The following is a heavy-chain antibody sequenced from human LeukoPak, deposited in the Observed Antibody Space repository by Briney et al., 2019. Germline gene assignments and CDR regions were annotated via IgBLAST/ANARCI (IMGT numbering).Heavy chain of an antibody. CDR1: GFTFSSCA. V-gene: IGHV3-23*01. CDR3: AKDREYSSGWAWGLW. J-gene: IGHJ4*02. CDR2: ISGSGGST. D-gene: IGHD6-19*01. Sequence: GGSLRLSCAASGFTFSSCAMSWVRQAPGKGLEWVSAISGSGGSTYYADSVKGRFTISRDNSKNTLYLQMNSLRAEDTAVYYCAKDREYSSGWAWGLWWGQGTLVTVSS.